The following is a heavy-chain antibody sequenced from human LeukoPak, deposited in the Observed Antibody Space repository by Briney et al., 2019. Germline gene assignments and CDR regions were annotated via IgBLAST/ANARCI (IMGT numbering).Heavy chain of an antibody. Sequence: GGSLRLSCAASGFTFNTYSMHWVRQAPGKGLEWVAVSWYDGRNKYYADSVKGRFTISRDNSKDTLYLQMSSLRGEDTAVYYCARGDSSGGEDWFDPWGQGTLVTVSS. CDR2: SWYDGRNK. CDR1: GFTFNTYS. CDR3: ARGDSSGGEDWFDP. V-gene: IGHV3-33*08. J-gene: IGHJ5*02. D-gene: IGHD6-25*01.